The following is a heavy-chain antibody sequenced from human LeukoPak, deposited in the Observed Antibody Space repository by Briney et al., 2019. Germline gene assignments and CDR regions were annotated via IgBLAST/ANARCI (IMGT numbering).Heavy chain of an antibody. CDR1: GGSISSYY. CDR2: VYTSGST. Sequence: SETLSLTCTVSGGSISSYYWSWIRQPAGKGLEWIGRVYTSGSTNYNPSLKSRVTMSVDTSKNQFSLKLSSVTAADTAVYYCAREVRYFDWLYYYMDVWGKGTTVTISS. CDR3: AREVRYFDWLYYYMDV. J-gene: IGHJ6*03. D-gene: IGHD3-9*01. V-gene: IGHV4-4*07.